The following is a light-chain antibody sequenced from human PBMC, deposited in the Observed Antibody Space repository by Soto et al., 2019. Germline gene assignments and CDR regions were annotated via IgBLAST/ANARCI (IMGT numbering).Light chain of an antibody. V-gene: IGKV1-5*03. J-gene: IGKJ1*01. CDR3: QHYNSYPWT. CDR2: RAS. Sequence: DIQMTQSPSTLSASVRDRVTITCRASQTISNWLAWYQQKPGKAPKLLIYRASSLDSGVPSRFSGSGSGTEFTLTISSLQPDDFATYYCQHYNSYPWTFGQGTKVEIK. CDR1: QTISNW.